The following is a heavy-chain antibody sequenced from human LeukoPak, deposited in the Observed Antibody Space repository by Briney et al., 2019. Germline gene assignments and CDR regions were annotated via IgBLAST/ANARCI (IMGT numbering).Heavy chain of an antibody. CDR1: GGSFSGYY. D-gene: IGHD6-13*01. CDR3: ARGPAAAGTDY. V-gene: IGHV4-34*01. Sequence: SETLSLTCAVYGGSFSGYYWSWIRQPPGKGLEWIGEINHSGSTNYNPSLKSRVTISVDTSKNQFSLKLSPVTAADTAVYYCARGPAAAGTDYWGQGTLVTVPS. J-gene: IGHJ4*02. CDR2: INHSGST.